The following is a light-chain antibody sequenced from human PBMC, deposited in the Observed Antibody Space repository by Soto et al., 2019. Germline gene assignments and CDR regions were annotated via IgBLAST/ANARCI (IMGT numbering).Light chain of an antibody. CDR3: SSKSRNTLVL. CDR1: SSDVGGYNY. V-gene: IGLV2-14*01. J-gene: IGLJ2*01. Sequence: QSALTQPASVSGSPGQSITISCTGTSSDVGGYNYVSWYQQHPGKAPKLMIYEVSNRPSGVSNRFSGSKSGNTASLTISGLQGEDEPDYYCSSKSRNTLVLFGGGTKLTVL. CDR2: EVS.